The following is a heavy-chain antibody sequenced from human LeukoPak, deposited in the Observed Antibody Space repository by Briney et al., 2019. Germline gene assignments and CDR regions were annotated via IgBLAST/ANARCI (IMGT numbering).Heavy chain of an antibody. V-gene: IGHV4-34*01. CDR2: IDEKRRT. CDR1: GSFSDHS. D-gene: IGHD2-21*01. Sequence: SETLSLTCAVYGSFSDHSWSWVRQPPGKGLEWIGEIDEKRRTSYSPSLTSRVTMSVDTSKNQFSLKLSSVTAADTAVYYCAKYNVVVIALDYWGQGTLVTVSS. CDR3: AKYNVVVIALDY. J-gene: IGHJ4*02.